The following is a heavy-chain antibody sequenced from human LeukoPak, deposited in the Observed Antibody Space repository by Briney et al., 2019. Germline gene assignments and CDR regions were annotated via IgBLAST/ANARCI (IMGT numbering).Heavy chain of an antibody. J-gene: IGHJ4*02. CDR2: ISSSSRTI. CDR3: ARVTLDY. Sequence: GGSLRLSCAASGFTFSSYSMNWVRQAPGRGLEWVSYISSSSRTIYYADSVKGRFTISRDNAKNSLYLQMNSLRAEDTAVYYCARVTLDYWGQGTLVTVSS. CDR1: GFTFSSYS. V-gene: IGHV3-48*04.